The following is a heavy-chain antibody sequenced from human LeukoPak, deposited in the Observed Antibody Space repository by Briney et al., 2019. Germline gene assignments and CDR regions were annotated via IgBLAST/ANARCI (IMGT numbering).Heavy chain of an antibody. J-gene: IGHJ4*02. CDR2: ISAYNGNT. Sequence: GASVKVSCKASGYTFTSYGISWVRQAPGQGLEWMGWISAYNGNTNYAQKLQGRVTMTTDTSTSTAYMELRSLRSDDTAVYYCAREDNYDSSGYYFPGYNRWGFEYWGQGTLVTVSS. CDR1: GYTFTSYG. D-gene: IGHD3-22*01. V-gene: IGHV1-18*01. CDR3: AREDNYDSSGYYFPGYNRWGFEY.